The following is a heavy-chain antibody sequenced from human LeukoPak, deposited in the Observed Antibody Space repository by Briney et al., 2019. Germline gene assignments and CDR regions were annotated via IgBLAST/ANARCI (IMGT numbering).Heavy chain of an antibody. CDR3: ARGGYSSSWYSGYYGMDV. V-gene: IGHV3-30-3*01. J-gene: IGHJ6*02. CDR1: GFTFSSYA. Sequence: GGSLRLSCAASGFTFSSYAMHWVRQAPGKGLEWVAVISYDGSNKYYADSVKGRFTISRDNSKNTLYLQMNSLRAEDTAVYYCARGGYSSSWYSGYYGMDVWGQGTTVTVSS. D-gene: IGHD6-13*01. CDR2: ISYDGSNK.